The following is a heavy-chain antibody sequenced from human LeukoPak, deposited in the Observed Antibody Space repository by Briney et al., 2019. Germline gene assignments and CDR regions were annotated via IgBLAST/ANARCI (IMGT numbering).Heavy chain of an antibody. J-gene: IGHJ4*02. CDR1: AFTFSNYG. V-gene: IGHV3-30*18. CDR3: AKDISGGDCPDY. CDR2: ISYDGSDK. D-gene: IGHD2-21*02. Sequence: SGRSLRLSCAASAFTFSNYGMHWVRQAPGKGLEWVAVISYDGSDKYYADSVKGRFTISRDNSKNTLYLQMNSLRADDTAVYYCAKDISGGDCPDYWGRGTLVTVSS.